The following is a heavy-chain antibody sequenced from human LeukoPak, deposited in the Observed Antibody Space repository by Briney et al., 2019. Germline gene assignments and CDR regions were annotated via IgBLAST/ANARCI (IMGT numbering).Heavy chain of an antibody. CDR3: ARDRLLSSSWYQPILVAFVI. V-gene: IGHV1-2*02. Sequence: ASVKVSCKASGYTFTGYYMHWVRQAPGQGLEWMGWINPNSGGTNYAQKFQGRVTMTRDTSISTAYMELSRLRSDDTAVYYCARDRLLSSSWYQPILVAFVIWGQGTMVTVSS. J-gene: IGHJ3*02. D-gene: IGHD6-13*01. CDR2: INPNSGGT. CDR1: GYTFTGYY.